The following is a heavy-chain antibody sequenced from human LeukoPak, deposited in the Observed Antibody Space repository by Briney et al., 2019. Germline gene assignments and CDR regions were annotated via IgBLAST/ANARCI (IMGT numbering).Heavy chain of an antibody. CDR2: IGTAGGT. Sequence: GGSPRLSCAASGFTFSSYDMHWVRQATGKGLEWVSAIGTAGGTYYPGSVKGRFTISRENAKNSLYLQMNSLRAGDTAVYYCARALSSSWPLDYWGQGTLVTVSS. V-gene: IGHV3-13*01. J-gene: IGHJ4*02. CDR1: GFTFSSYD. CDR3: ARALSSSWPLDY. D-gene: IGHD6-13*01.